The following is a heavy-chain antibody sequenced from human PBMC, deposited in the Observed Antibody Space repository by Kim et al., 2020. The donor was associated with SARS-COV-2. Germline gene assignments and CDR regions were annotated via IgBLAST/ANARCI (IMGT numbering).Heavy chain of an antibody. J-gene: IGHJ6*02. Sequence: SETLSLTCAVYGGSFSGYYWSWIRQPPGKGLEWIGEINHSGSTNYNPSLKSRVTISVDTSKNQFSLKLSSVTAADTAVYYCARVLYDILTGVLLVYYYYGMDGWGQGTTVTV. V-gene: IGHV4-34*01. CDR3: ARVLYDILTGVLLVYYYYGMDG. CDR2: INHSGST. D-gene: IGHD3-9*01. CDR1: GGSFSGYY.